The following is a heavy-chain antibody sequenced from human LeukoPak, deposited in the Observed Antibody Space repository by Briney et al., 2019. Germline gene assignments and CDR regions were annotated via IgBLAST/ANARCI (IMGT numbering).Heavy chain of an antibody. CDR3: ARLATMVRGVLYYYYYMDV. D-gene: IGHD3-10*01. J-gene: IGHJ6*03. Sequence: SETLSLTCTVSGGSISSYYWSWIRQPAGKGLEWIGRIYTSGSTNYNPSLKSRVTISVDTSKNQFSLKLSSVTAADTAVYYCARLATMVRGVLYYYYYMDVWGKGTTVTISS. CDR2: IYTSGST. CDR1: GGSISSYY. V-gene: IGHV4-4*07.